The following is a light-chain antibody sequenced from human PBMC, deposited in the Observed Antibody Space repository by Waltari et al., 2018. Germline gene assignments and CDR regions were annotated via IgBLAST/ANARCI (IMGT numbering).Light chain of an antibody. J-gene: IGKJ1*01. CDR1: RSLVYSDGNSY. Sequence: DVVMTQSPLSLPVTLGQAASISCSSSRSLVYSDGNSYLNWFPQRPGQSPRRLIYKVSNRDSGVPDRFSGSGSGTNFTLKISRVEAEDVGVYYCMQGTYWRTFGQGTKVEIK. V-gene: IGKV2-30*01. CDR3: MQGTYWRT. CDR2: KVS.